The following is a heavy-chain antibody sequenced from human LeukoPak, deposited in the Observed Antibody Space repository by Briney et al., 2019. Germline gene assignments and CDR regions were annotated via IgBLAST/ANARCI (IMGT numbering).Heavy chain of an antibody. CDR3: ARFGYVAAVDL. J-gene: IGHJ4*02. CDR2: INPAGTET. D-gene: IGHD2-15*01. Sequence: GGSLRLSCAASGFSFSAYWMTWVRQAPGAGLEWVANINPAGTETYYVDPVKGRFTISRDNAKNLLYLQMNSLRAEDTAVYYCARFGYVAAVDLWGQGTLVTVSS. V-gene: IGHV3-7*01. CDR1: GFSFSAYW.